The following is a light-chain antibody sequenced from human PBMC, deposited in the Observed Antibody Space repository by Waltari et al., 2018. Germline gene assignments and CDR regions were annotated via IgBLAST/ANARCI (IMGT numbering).Light chain of an antibody. CDR2: DAA. J-gene: IGKJ4*01. CDR1: EDINTW. CDR3: QHYKNFPLT. Sequence: DVQMTQSPSTLSASVGARVTITCRASEDINTWLAWYQRKPGKAPKLLISDAASLKSGVPSRFSGSGSGTDFTLTITSMQPDDFATYYCQHYKNFPLTFGGGTNVEV. V-gene: IGKV1-5*01.